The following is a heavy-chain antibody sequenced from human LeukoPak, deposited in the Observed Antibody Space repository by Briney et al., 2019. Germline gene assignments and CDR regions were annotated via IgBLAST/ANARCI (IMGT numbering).Heavy chain of an antibody. CDR3: AKGRSGSYYCGFDY. Sequence: GGSLRLSCAASGFTVSSKYMTWVRQAPGKGLEWVSAISGSGGSTYYADSVKGRFTISRDNSKNTLYLQMNSLRAEDTAVYYCAKGRSGSYYCGFDYWGQGTLVTVSS. CDR2: ISGSGGST. D-gene: IGHD1-26*01. J-gene: IGHJ4*02. V-gene: IGHV3-23*01. CDR1: GFTVSSKY.